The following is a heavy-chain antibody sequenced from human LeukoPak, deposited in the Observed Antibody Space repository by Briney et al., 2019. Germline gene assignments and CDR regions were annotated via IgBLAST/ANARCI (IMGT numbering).Heavy chain of an antibody. CDR1: GGSICSGSYY. Sequence: SETLSLTCTVSGGSICSGSYYWSWIRQPAGKGLEWIGRIYTSGSTNYNPSLKSRVTISVDTSKNQFSLKLSSVTAADTAVYYCAREGEDCSSTSCYRWFDPWGQGTLVTVSS. D-gene: IGHD2-2*01. CDR2: IYTSGST. J-gene: IGHJ5*02. CDR3: AREGEDCSSTSCYRWFDP. V-gene: IGHV4-61*02.